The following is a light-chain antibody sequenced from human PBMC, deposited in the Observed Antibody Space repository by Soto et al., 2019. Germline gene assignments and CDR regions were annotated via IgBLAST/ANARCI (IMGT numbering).Light chain of an antibody. J-gene: IGLJ2*01. V-gene: IGLV2-14*01. Sequence: QSALTQPASVSGSPGQSITISCTGTSSDVGDYKYVSWYQQHPGKAPKLMIYEVSNRPSGVSNRFSGSKSGNTASLTISGLQAEDEADYYCGSYRSSSTLLFGGGTKLTVL. CDR1: SSDVGDYKY. CDR2: EVS. CDR3: GSYRSSSTLL.